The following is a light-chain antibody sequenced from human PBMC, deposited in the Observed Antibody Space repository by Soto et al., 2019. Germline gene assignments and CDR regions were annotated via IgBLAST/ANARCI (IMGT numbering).Light chain of an antibody. V-gene: IGLV1-44*01. Sequence: QLVLTQPPSASGTPGQRVTISCSGSNSNIGSNPVNWYQHFPGTAPKLLIYNSDQRPSGVPDRFSSSKSGTSASLAISGLQSEDEADYYCATWDDSLSGVVFGGGTKLTVL. CDR1: NSNIGSNP. J-gene: IGLJ2*01. CDR2: NSD. CDR3: ATWDDSLSGVV.